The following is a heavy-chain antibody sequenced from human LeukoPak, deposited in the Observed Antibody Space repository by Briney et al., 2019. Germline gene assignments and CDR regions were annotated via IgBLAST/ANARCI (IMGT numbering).Heavy chain of an antibody. CDR3: ARGAYYYGAGGDAFDI. CDR2: IYYSGST. Sequence: SETLSLTCTVSGGSISSYYWSWIRQPPGKGLEWIGYIYYSGSTNYNPSHKSRVTISVDTSKNQFSLKLSSVTAADTAVYYCARGAYYYGAGGDAFDIWGQGTMVTVSS. J-gene: IGHJ3*02. V-gene: IGHV4-59*01. CDR1: GGSISSYY. D-gene: IGHD3-10*01.